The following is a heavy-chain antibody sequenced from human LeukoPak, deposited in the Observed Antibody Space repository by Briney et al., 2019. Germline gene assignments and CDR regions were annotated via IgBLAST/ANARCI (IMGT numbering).Heavy chain of an antibody. Sequence: SETLSLTCAVYGGSFSGYYWSWIRQPPGKGLEWIGYIYYSGSTHYNPSLKSRVTISVDTSKNQFSLKLSSVTAADTAVYYCARGYRKYAAGPHYWGQGTLVTVSS. CDR2: IYYSGST. D-gene: IGHD6-13*01. V-gene: IGHV4-34*01. CDR3: ARGYRKYAAGPHY. CDR1: GGSFSGYY. J-gene: IGHJ4*02.